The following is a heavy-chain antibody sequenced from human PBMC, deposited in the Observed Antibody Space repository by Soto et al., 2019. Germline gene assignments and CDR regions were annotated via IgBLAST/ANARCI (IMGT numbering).Heavy chain of an antibody. D-gene: IGHD2-2*01. CDR2: IIPIVGTG. Sequence: QVQLVQSGAEVRKPGSSVTVSCKASGGTFSNYAISWVRQAPGQGLEWMGGIIPIVGTGSYAQKFQGRVTITADEPTTTAYMELRSLRFEDTAVYYCARVVILVPTASTHYYYHMEVWGPGTTVTVSS. V-gene: IGHV1-69*01. J-gene: IGHJ6*02. CDR3: ARVVILVPTASTHYYYHMEV. CDR1: GGTFSNYA.